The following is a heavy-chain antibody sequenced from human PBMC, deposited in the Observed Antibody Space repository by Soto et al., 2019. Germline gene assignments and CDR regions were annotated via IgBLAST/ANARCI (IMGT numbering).Heavy chain of an antibody. CDR1: GGTFSSYA. D-gene: IGHD3-22*01. V-gene: IGHV1-69*06. J-gene: IGHJ2*01. CDR3: ARAAGYHYDSSGYQYWYFDL. Sequence: QVQLVQSGAEVRKPGSSVKVSCKVSGGTFSSYAISWVRQAPGQGLEWMGGIIPMFGTPNYAQKFQGRVTIIADKSTNTAYMELNSLTSEDTAVYYCARAAGYHYDSSGYQYWYFDLWGRCTLVTVSS. CDR2: IIPMFGTP.